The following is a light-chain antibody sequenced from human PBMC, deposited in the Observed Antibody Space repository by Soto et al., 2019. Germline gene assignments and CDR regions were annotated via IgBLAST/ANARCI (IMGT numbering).Light chain of an antibody. Sequence: QAVGTQPPSVSGAPGQRVTISCTGSSSNIGATYDVQWYQQLPGTAPKLLIYGNSNRPSGVPDRFSGSKSGTSASLAITGFQADDEADYYCQSYDSSLSAHYVFGTGTKLTVL. CDR2: GNS. CDR1: SSNIGATYD. J-gene: IGLJ1*01. CDR3: QSYDSSLSAHYV. V-gene: IGLV1-40*01.